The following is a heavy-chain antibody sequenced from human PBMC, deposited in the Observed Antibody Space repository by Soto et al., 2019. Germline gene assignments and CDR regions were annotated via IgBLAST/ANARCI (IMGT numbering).Heavy chain of an antibody. V-gene: IGHV4-30-4*01. CDR2: IYYSGST. Sequence: PSETLSLTCTVSGGSISSGDYYWSWIRQPPGKGLEWIGYIYYSGSTYYNPSLKSRVTISVDTSKNQFSLKLSSVTAADTAVYYCAREEADSSSMGGYYYYGMDVWGQGTTVT. CDR3: AREEADSSSMGGYYYYGMDV. CDR1: GGSISSGDYY. J-gene: IGHJ6*02. D-gene: IGHD6-6*01.